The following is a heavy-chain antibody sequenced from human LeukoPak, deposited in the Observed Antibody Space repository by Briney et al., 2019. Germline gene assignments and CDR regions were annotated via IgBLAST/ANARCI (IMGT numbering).Heavy chain of an antibody. CDR1: GGSISSGGYS. D-gene: IGHD1-26*01. V-gene: IGHV4-30-2*01. J-gene: IGHJ3*02. CDR3: ATYRGNGVGPRNAFDI. CDR2: IYHSGST. Sequence: TSETLSLTCAVSGGSISSGGYSWSWIRQPPGKGLEWIGYIYHSGSTYYNPSLKSRVTISVDRSKNQFSLKLSSVTAADTAVYYCATYRGNGVGPRNAFDIWGQGTMVTVSS.